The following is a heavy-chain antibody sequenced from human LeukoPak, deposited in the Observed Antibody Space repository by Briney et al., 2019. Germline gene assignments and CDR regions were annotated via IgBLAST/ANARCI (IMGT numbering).Heavy chain of an antibody. Sequence: SETLSLTCTVSGDSLSSSYWSWVRQPAGKGLEWIGRIYTSGYTNYNPSLRSRVTLSVETSKNQFSLKLTSVTDADAAVYYCARDGGGDYDDYWGQGTLVTVSS. J-gene: IGHJ4*02. V-gene: IGHV4-4*07. CDR3: ARDGGGDYDDY. CDR2: IYTSGYT. CDR1: GDSLSSSY. D-gene: IGHD3-16*01.